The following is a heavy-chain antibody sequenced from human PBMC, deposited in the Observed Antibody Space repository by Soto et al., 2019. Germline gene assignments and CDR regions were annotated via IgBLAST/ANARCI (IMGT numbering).Heavy chain of an antibody. CDR3: ARGAVVPAAYFDC. Sequence: SETLSLTCAVAGGSISSGGYSWSWNRQPPGKGLEWIGYIYYSGSTYYNPSLKSRVTISIDTSRNQFSLKLSSVTAADTAVYYCARGAVVPAAYFDCWGQGTLVTVSS. J-gene: IGHJ4*02. V-gene: IGHV4-31*11. CDR2: IYYSGST. D-gene: IGHD2-2*01. CDR1: GGSISSGGYS.